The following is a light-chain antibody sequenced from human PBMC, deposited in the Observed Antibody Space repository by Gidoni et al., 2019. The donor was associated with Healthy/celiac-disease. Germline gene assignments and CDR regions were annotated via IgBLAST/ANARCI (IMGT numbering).Light chain of an antibody. CDR1: QSVLYSSNNKNY. CDR2: WDS. J-gene: IGKJ5*01. V-gene: IGKV4-1*01. CDR3: QQYYSTPPIT. Sequence: DIVMTQSPDSLAVSLGERATINCKSSQSVLYSSNNKNYLAWYQQKPGQPPKLLIYWDSTRESGVPDRIRCRGFGKDFNLTISSLQAEDVAVYYCQQYYSTPPITFGQGTRLEIK.